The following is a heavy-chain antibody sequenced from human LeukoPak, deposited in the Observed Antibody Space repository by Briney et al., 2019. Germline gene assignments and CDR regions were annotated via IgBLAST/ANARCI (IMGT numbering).Heavy chain of an antibody. J-gene: IGHJ4*02. CDR1: GFTFSSYE. CDR2: ISSSGSTI. CDR3: AKDTPTYYLDY. Sequence: GGSLRLSCAASGFTFSSYEMNWVRQAPGKGLEWVSYISSSGSTIYYAYSVKGRFTISRDNAKNSLYLQMNSLRAEDTAVYYCAKDTPTYYLDYWGQGTLVTVSS. D-gene: IGHD3-16*01. V-gene: IGHV3-48*03.